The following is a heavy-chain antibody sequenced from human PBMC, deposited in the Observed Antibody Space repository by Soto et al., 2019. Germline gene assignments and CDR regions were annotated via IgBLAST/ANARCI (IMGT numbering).Heavy chain of an antibody. Sequence: GESLKISCKGSGYTFTNYWIGWVRRMPGKGLEWMGIIYPGDSDTKYNPSFQGQVTISADKSITTTYLQWSSLKASDTAIYYCAASIFYYGMDVWGQGTTVTVSS. CDR2: IYPGDSDT. CDR3: AASIFYYGMDV. V-gene: IGHV5-51*01. J-gene: IGHJ6*02. CDR1: GYTFTNYW.